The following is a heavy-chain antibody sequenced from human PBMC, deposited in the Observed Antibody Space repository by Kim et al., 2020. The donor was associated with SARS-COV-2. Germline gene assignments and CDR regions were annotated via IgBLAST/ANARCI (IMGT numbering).Heavy chain of an antibody. Sequence: GGSLRLSCAASGFIFSTCGMYWVRQAPGKGLEWVAFISDDGRRRYYADSVKGRISISRDDSRNTLYLQMNSLRADDTAVYYCVKDRSTTWSFDSWGHGTLVIVSS. CDR3: VKDRSTTWSFDS. D-gene: IGHD1-26*01. J-gene: IGHJ4*01. CDR2: ISDDGRRR. CDR1: GFIFSTCG. V-gene: IGHV3-30*18.